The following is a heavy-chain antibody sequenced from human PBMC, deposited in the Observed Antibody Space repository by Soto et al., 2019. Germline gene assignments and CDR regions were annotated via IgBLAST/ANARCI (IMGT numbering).Heavy chain of an antibody. Sequence: GASVKVSCKASGYTFTSYDINWVRQATGQGLEWMGWMNPNSGNTGYAQKFQGRVTMTRNTSISTAYMELSSLRSEDTAVYYCARVLRVGAYYYYGMDVWGQGTTVTVS. CDR2: MNPNSGNT. CDR1: GYTFTSYD. CDR3: ARVLRVGAYYYYGMDV. D-gene: IGHD2-15*01. V-gene: IGHV1-8*01. J-gene: IGHJ6*02.